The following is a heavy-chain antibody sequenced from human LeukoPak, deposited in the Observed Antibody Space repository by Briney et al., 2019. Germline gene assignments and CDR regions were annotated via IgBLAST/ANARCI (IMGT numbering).Heavy chain of an antibody. CDR3: ARDEPRNRIAVAGRGYLDY. V-gene: IGHV3-21*01. Sequence: TAGGSLRLSCAASGFTFSSYSMNWVRQAPGKGLEWVSSISSSSSYIYYADSVKGRFTISRDNAKNSLYLQMNSLRAEDTAVYYCARDEPRNRIAVAGRGYLDYWGQGTLVTVSS. J-gene: IGHJ4*02. D-gene: IGHD6-19*01. CDR2: ISSSSSYI. CDR1: GFTFSSYS.